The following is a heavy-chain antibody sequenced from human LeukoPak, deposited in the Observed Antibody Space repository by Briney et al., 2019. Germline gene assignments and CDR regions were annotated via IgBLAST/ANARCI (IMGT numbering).Heavy chain of an antibody. CDR1: GFTVSSNY. Sequence: TGGSLRLSCAASGFTVSSNYMSWVRQAPGKGLEWVSSIYSGGSTYYTDSVKGRFTISRDNSKNTLYLQMNSLRAEDTAVYYCARVGIAAAGSIDYWGQGTLVTVSS. D-gene: IGHD6-13*01. CDR3: ARVGIAAAGSIDY. CDR2: IYSGGST. V-gene: IGHV3-66*01. J-gene: IGHJ4*02.